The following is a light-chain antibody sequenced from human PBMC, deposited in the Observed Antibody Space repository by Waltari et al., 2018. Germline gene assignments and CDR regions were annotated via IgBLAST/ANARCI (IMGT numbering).Light chain of an antibody. CDR3: NSRDSSGNRVV. V-gene: IGLV3-19*01. CDR2: GKN. J-gene: IGLJ2*01. Sequence: SSELTQDPAVSVALGQTVRITCQGDSLRSLYATWYQQKPGQAPFLVIFGKNNRPSGIPDRFSASNSGNTASLTIAGAQADDEAAYYCNSRDSSGNRVVFGGGTKLTVL. CDR1: SLRSLY.